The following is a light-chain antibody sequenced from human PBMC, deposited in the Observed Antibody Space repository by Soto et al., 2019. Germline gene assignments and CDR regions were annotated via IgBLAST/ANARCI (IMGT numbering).Light chain of an antibody. CDR2: GVS. CDR3: SSYAGSNNYV. Sequence: QSVLTQPPSSSGSPGQSVTISCTGTISDVGGYNYVSWYQQHPGKAPKLMIYGVSKRPSGVPDRFSGSKSGNTASLTVSGLQAEDEADYYCSSYAGSNNYVFGTGTKVTVL. J-gene: IGLJ1*01. V-gene: IGLV2-8*01. CDR1: ISDVGGYNY.